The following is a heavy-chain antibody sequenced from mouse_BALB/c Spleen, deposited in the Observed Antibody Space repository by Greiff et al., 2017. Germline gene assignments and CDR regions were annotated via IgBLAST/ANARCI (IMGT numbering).Heavy chain of an antibody. CDR2: ISHSGST. D-gene: IGHD3-2*02. J-gene: IGHJ4*01. Sequence: EVQLQESGPSLVKPSQTLSLSCSVTGDSITSGYWNWIRKFPGNKLEYMGYISHSGSTYYNPSLKSRISITRDTSKNQHYLQLNSVTTTDTATYYSARFSPQDDMDYWGQGTSVTVSS. CDR3: ARFSPQDDMDY. V-gene: IGHV3-8*02. CDR1: GDSITSGY.